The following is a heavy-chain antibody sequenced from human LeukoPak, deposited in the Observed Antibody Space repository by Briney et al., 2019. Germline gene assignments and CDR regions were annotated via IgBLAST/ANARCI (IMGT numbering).Heavy chain of an antibody. D-gene: IGHD2-2*01. CDR2: ISRSGGTT. CDR3: ARDLRDIVVVPAGNYYYYYMDV. CDR1: GFTFSSYD. J-gene: IGHJ6*03. Sequence: GGSLRLSCAASGFTFSSYDMTWVRQTPGKGLEWVALISRSGGTTYYADSVKGRFTISRDNSKNTLYLQMNSLRAEDTAVYYCARDLRDIVVVPAGNYYYYYMDVWGKGTTVTVSS. V-gene: IGHV3-23*01.